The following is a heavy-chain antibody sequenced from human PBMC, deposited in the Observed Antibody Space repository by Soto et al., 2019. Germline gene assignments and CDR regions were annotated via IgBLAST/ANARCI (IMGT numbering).Heavy chain of an antibody. CDR1: GASLSDNY. Sequence: SETLSLTCAVYGASLSDNYCNWLRQPPGKGLEWIGEINHSGSTNYNPSLKSRVTISVDTSKNQFSLKLSSVTAADTAVYYCARAQWELLPFDYWGQGTLVTVSS. CDR2: INHSGST. CDR3: ARAQWELLPFDY. J-gene: IGHJ4*02. V-gene: IGHV4-34*01. D-gene: IGHD1-26*01.